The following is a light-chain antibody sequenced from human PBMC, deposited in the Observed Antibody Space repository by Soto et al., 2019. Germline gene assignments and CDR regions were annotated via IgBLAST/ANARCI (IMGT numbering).Light chain of an antibody. V-gene: IGKV3-20*01. J-gene: IGKJ1*01. CDR3: QQYDRAPRT. CDR2: GVS. Sequence: EIVLTQSPGTLSLSPGERATHSCRASQSLSSNYLAWYQQKPGQAPRLLIYGVSSRATGIPDRFSGSGSGTDFTLTISRLEPEDSAVYYCQQYDRAPRTFGQGTKV. CDR1: QSLSSNY.